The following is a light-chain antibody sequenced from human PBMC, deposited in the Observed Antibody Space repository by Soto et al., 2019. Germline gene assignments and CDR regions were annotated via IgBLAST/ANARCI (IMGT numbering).Light chain of an antibody. CDR1: QSVSSY. Sequence: EIVLTQSPATLSLSPGERATLSCRASQSVSSYLAWYQQKPGQAPRLLIYDSSNRATVIPARFSCSGSGTDFTLTISSLEPEDFATYYCPQRRNWPLTFGGGTKVEIK. CDR3: PQRRNWPLT. V-gene: IGKV3-11*01. CDR2: DSS. J-gene: IGKJ4*01.